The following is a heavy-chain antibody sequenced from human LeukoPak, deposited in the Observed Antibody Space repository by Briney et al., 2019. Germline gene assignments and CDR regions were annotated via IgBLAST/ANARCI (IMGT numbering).Heavy chain of an antibody. CDR3: ARDIAVGSGCYDY. D-gene: IGHD6-19*01. CDR2: ISHDGNNI. J-gene: IGHJ4*02. CDR1: EFTVSTYS. Sequence: PGGSLRLSCAASEFTVSTYSMHWVRQAPGKGLEWVAVISHDGNNIYYPDSVKGRFTISRDNSKNTLYLQMNSLRPEDTAVYYCARDIAVGSGCYDYWGQGTLVTVSS. V-gene: IGHV3-30*04.